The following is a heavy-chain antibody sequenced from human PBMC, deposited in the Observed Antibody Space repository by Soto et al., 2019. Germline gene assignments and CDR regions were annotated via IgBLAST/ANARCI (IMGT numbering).Heavy chain of an antibody. CDR2: VYNSGST. V-gene: IGHV4-59*01. Sequence: LTCTVSGGSISSNYWTWIRQPPGKGLEWIGYVYNSGSTNYNPSLKSRVTISEDTSKSQFSLKVNSMTAADTAVYYCARYRREAVAGYTLDNWGQGILVTV. CDR1: GGSISSNY. CDR3: ARYRREAVAGYTLDN. D-gene: IGHD6-13*01. J-gene: IGHJ4*02.